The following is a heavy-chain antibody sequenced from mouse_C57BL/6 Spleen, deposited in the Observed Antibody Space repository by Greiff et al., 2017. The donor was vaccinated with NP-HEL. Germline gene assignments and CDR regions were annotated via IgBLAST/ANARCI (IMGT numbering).Heavy chain of an antibody. D-gene: IGHD3-3*01. J-gene: IGHJ4*01. Sequence: QVQLQQPGAELVRPGSSVKLSCKASGYTFTSYWMHWVKQRPIHGLEWIGNIDPSDSETHYNQKFQDQATLTVDKSSSTAYLQLSSLTSEDSAVYYGSRRGPDAMDYWGQGTSVTVSS. CDR2: IDPSDSET. CDR3: SRRGPDAMDY. V-gene: IGHV1-52*01. CDR1: GYTFTSYW.